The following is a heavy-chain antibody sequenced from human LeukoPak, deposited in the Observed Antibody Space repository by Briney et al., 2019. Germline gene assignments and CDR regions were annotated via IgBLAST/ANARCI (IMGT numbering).Heavy chain of an antibody. D-gene: IGHD3-22*01. J-gene: IGHJ4*02. CDR3: ARSYDSSGYYTTYYLDS. CDR1: GFTFSSYG. V-gene: IGHV3-64*01. CDR2: ISSNGGST. Sequence: GRSLRLSCAASGFTFSSYGMHWVRQAPGKGLEYVSAISSNGGSTYYANSVKGRFTISRDNFKNMLYLQMGSLRAEDMAVYYCARSYDSSGYYTTYYLDSWGRGTLVTVSS.